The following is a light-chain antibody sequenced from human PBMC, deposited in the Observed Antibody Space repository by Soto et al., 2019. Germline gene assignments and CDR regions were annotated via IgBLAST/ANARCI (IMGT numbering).Light chain of an antibody. CDR1: QSVTNY. Sequence: VLTQSPAILSLSPGERATLFCRASQSVTNYLAWYQQRPGQPPRLLFFDSSSRATGSPARFSASGSGTDITLTVSSIEFEDFAVYYCQQRRVWPLTFGGGTKVEIK. J-gene: IGKJ4*01. V-gene: IGKV3-11*01. CDR3: QQRRVWPLT. CDR2: DSS.